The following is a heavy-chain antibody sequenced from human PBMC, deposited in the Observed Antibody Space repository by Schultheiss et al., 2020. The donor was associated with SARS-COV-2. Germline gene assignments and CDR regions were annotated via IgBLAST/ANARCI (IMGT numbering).Heavy chain of an antibody. CDR1: GGSISSGGYY. D-gene: IGHD1-26*01. Sequence: SETLSLTCTVSGGSISSGGYYWSWIRQHPGKGLEWIGYIYYSGSTYYNPSLKSLVTISVDTSKNQFSLKLSSVTAADTAVYYCARGGVVGATTLGAWFDPWGQGTLVTVSS. CDR2: IYYSGST. CDR3: ARGGVVGATTLGAWFDP. V-gene: IGHV4-31*01. J-gene: IGHJ5*02.